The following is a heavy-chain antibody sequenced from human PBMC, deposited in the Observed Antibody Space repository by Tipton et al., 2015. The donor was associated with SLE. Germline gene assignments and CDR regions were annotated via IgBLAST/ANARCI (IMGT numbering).Heavy chain of an antibody. CDR2: INQSGST. D-gene: IGHD6-19*01. Sequence: LRLSCAVYGGSFSGYYWSWIRQPPGKGLEWIGEINQSGSTNYNPSLKSRVTISVDTSKNQFSLKLSSVTAADTAVYYCASSETNNSGWYGVYFDYWGQGTLVTVSS. CDR3: ASSETNNSGWYGVYFDY. CDR1: GGSFSGYY. V-gene: IGHV4-34*01. J-gene: IGHJ4*02.